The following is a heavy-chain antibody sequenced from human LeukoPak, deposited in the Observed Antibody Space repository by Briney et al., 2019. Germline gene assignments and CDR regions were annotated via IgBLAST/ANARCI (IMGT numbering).Heavy chain of an antibody. V-gene: IGHV4-38-2*02. CDR1: GYSISSGYY. Sequence: PSETLSLTCTVSGYSISSGYYWGWIRQPPGKWLEWIGRISSSGSTNYNPSLKSRVTISVDTSKNQFSLKLSSVTAADTAVYFCARGPYSYDSSGAFDIWGQGTMVTVSS. CDR2: ISSSGST. J-gene: IGHJ3*02. D-gene: IGHD3-22*01. CDR3: ARGPYSYDSSGAFDI.